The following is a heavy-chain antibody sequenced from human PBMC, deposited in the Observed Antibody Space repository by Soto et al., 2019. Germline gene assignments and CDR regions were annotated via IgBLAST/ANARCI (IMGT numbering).Heavy chain of an antibody. D-gene: IGHD3-22*01. J-gene: IGHJ6*02. CDR2: ISPNSGNT. CDR1: GYTFTRNG. Sequence: QVRLVQSGAEVKKPGASVNVSCKTSGYTFTRNGISWVRQAPGQGLEWMGWISPNSGNTKYAQKLQGRVIMTTDTSTSTAYMELRSLRSDDTAVYYCVKDRDSNSWPSRDVWGPGTTVTVSS. CDR3: VKDRDSNSWPSRDV. V-gene: IGHV1-18*01.